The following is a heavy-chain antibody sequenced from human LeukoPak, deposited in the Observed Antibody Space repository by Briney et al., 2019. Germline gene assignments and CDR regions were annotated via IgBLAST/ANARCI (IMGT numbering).Heavy chain of an antibody. J-gene: IGHJ6*02. CDR2: IYTSGST. D-gene: IGHD3-22*01. V-gene: IGHV4-4*07. CDR3: ARYYYDSSGYLGYYYYGMDV. Sequence: SETLSLTCTVSGGSISSYYWSWIRQPAGKGLEWIGRIYTSGSTNYNPSLKSRVTMSVDTSKNQFPLKLSSVTAADTAVYYCARYYYDSSGYLGYYYYGMDVWGQGTTVTVSS. CDR1: GGSISSYY.